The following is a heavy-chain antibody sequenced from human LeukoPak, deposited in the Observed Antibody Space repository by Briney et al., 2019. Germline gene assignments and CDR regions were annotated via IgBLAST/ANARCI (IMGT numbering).Heavy chain of an antibody. CDR3: ARGVTYYYDSSGYFIDY. D-gene: IGHD3-22*01. Sequence: PSETPSLTCAVYGGSFSGYYWSWIRQPPGKGLEWIGEINHSGSTNYNPSLKSRVTISLDTSKNQFSLKLSSVIAADTAVYYCARGVTYYYDSSGYFIDYWGQGTLVTVSP. CDR1: GGSFSGYY. J-gene: IGHJ4*02. CDR2: INHSGST. V-gene: IGHV4-34*01.